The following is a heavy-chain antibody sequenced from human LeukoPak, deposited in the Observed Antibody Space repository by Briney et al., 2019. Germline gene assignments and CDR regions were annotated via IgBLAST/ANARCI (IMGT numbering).Heavy chain of an antibody. Sequence: SQTLSLTCTVSGGSISSGGNYWSWIRQHPGKGLEWIGYIYYSGSTYYNPSLKSRVTISVDTSKNQFSLKLSSVTAADTAVYYCARATAPDDFWSGYYLGSYYYYYMDVWGKGTTVTVSS. J-gene: IGHJ6*03. D-gene: IGHD3-3*01. CDR2: IYYSGST. CDR1: GGSISSGGNY. CDR3: ARATAPDDFWSGYYLGSYYYYYMDV. V-gene: IGHV4-31*03.